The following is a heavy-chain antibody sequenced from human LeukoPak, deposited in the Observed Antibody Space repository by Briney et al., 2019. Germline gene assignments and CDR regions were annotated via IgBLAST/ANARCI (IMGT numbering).Heavy chain of an antibody. J-gene: IGHJ4*02. CDR3: ARDGYNPIDY. D-gene: IGHD5-24*01. CDR1: NGSISSYY. V-gene: IGHV4-59*12. Sequence: SEALSLTCTVSNGSISSYYWSWIRQPPGKGLEWIGYIYYSGNTSYNPSLKSRVTISIDTSKNQFSLKLSSVTAADTAVYYCARDGYNPIDYWGQGTLVTVSS. CDR2: IYYSGNT.